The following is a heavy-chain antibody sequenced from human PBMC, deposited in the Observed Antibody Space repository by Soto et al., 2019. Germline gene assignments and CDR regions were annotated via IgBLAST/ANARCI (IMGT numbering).Heavy chain of an antibody. J-gene: IGHJ4*02. V-gene: IGHV1-69*01. CDR2: IIPIFGTA. Sequence: QVQLVQSGAEVKKPGSSVKVSCKASGGTFSSYAISWVRQAPGQGLEWMGGIIPIFGTANYAQKFQGRVTITEDDSTSTAYMELSSLRSEDTAVYYCASGGYDYVWGSYRYTFDYWGQGTLVTVSS. CDR3: ASGGYDYVWGSYRYTFDY. D-gene: IGHD3-16*02. CDR1: GGTFSSYA.